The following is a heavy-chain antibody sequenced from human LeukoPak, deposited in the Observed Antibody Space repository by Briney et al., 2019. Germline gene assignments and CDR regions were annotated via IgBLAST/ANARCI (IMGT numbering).Heavy chain of an antibody. Sequence: GGSLRLSCAASGFTLSSYWMPWVRQAPGKGLVWVSRIKSDGRTNYADSVKGRFTISRDNAKNTVSLQMNSLRAEDTGVYYCARAPSEIGGYYPEYFRHWGQGTLVIVSS. J-gene: IGHJ1*01. CDR1: GFTLSSYW. CDR2: IKSDGRT. D-gene: IGHD3-22*01. V-gene: IGHV3-74*01. CDR3: ARAPSEIGGYYPEYFRH.